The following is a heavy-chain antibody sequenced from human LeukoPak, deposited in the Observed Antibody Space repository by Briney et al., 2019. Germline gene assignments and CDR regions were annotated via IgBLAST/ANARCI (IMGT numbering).Heavy chain of an antibody. CDR3: ARMEVLITHDAFDI. CDR2: INHSGST. D-gene: IGHD2-8*01. J-gene: IGHJ3*02. Sequence: PSETLSLTCAVYGGSFSGYYWSWIRQPPGKGLEWIGEINHSGSTNYNPSLKSRVTISVDTSKNQFSLKLSSVTAADTAVYYCARMEVLITHDAFDIWGQGTMVTVSS. V-gene: IGHV4-34*01. CDR1: GGSFSGYY.